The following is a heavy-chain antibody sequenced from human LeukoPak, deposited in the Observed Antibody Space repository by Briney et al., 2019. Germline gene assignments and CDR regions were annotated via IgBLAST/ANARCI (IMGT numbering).Heavy chain of an antibody. CDR3: ARGGVYNFDY. Sequence: SETLSLTCAVNGGSFSGYYWSWIRQPPGKGLEWIGEINHSGSTNYNPSLKSRVTISVDTSKNQFSLKLSSVTAADTAVYYCARGGVYNFDYWGQGTLVTVSS. V-gene: IGHV4-34*01. CDR1: GGSFSGYY. CDR2: INHSGST. D-gene: IGHD3-10*01. J-gene: IGHJ4*02.